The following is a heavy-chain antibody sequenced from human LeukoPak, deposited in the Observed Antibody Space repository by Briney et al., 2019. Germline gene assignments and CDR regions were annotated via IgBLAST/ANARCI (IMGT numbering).Heavy chain of an antibody. V-gene: IGHV4-30-2*06. CDR2: LYNGEST. Sequence: PSETLSLTCSVSGDSINSDDYFSWNWIRQSPGKGLEWIGYLYNGESTYYNPSLNSRASISGDTSQNRFSLKLTSVTAADTAVFCASASISHYLFDNWGQGILVTVSS. CDR3: SASISHYLFDN. J-gene: IGHJ4*02. D-gene: IGHD2/OR15-2a*01. CDR1: GDSINSDDYFS.